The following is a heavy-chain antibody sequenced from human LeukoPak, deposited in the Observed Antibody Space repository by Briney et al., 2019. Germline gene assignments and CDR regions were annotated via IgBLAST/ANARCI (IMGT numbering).Heavy chain of an antibody. Sequence: GGSLGLSCAASGFTFSSYWMSWVRQAPGKGLEWVANIKQDGSEKYYVDSVKGRFTISRDNAKNSLYLQMNSLRAEDTAVYYCARESGLLWSGELLFTPDYWGQGTLVTVSS. D-gene: IGHD3-10*01. V-gene: IGHV3-7*04. CDR2: IKQDGSEK. CDR3: ARESGLLWSGELLFTPDY. J-gene: IGHJ4*02. CDR1: GFTFSSYW.